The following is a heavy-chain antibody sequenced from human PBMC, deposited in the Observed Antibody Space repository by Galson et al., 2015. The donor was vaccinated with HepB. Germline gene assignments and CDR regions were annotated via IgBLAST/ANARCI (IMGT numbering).Heavy chain of an antibody. V-gene: IGHV4-30-4*01. D-gene: IGHD6-25*01. CDR1: GGSISSGDYY. J-gene: IGHJ6*03. CDR2: IYYSGST. Sequence: TLSLTCTVSGGSISSGDYYWSWIRQPPGKGLEWIGYIYYSGSTYYNPSLKSRVTISVDTSKNQFSLKLSSVTAADTAVYYCARDISRGPYYYYMDVWGKGTTVTVSS. CDR3: ARDISRGPYYYYMDV.